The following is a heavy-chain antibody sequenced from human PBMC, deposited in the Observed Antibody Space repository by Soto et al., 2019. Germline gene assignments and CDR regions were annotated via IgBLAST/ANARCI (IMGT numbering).Heavy chain of an antibody. CDR2: ISWDGGST. CDR3: AKDQAGGYSYGSAYYYYYGMDV. Sequence: EVQLVESGGGLVKPGGSLRLSCAASGFTFDDYTMHWVRQAPGKGLEWVSLISWDGGSTYYADSVKGRFTISRDNSKNSLYLQMNSLRTEDTALYYCAKDQAGGYSYGSAYYYYYGMDVWGQGTTVTVSS. D-gene: IGHD5-18*01. J-gene: IGHJ6*02. V-gene: IGHV3-43*01. CDR1: GFTFDDYT.